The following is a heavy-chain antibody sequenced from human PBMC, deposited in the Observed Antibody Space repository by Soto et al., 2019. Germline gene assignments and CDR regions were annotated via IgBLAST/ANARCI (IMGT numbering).Heavy chain of an antibody. CDR1: GFTFSSYW. CDR3: ARGLPTYYYGSGSFYYYGMDV. CDR2: IKTDGSST. J-gene: IGHJ6*02. Sequence: GGSLRLSCAASGFTFSSYWMHWVRQAPGKGLVWVSRIKTDGSSTSYADSVKGRFTISRDNAKNTLYLQMNSLRAEDTAVYYCARGLPTYYYGSGSFYYYGMDVWGQGTTVTVSS. V-gene: IGHV3-74*01. D-gene: IGHD3-10*01.